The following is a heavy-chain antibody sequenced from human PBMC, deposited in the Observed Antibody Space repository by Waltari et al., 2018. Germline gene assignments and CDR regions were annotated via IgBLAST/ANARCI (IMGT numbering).Heavy chain of an antibody. Sequence: HVQLPESGPGLVKPSETLSLTCSVSGDFPSNDHWTWIRQAPGKGLEWIAYLRNTGATKCTPSLESRVTVSAVTSKKQFSLRLTSVTAADTAVYYCARLPTKYYDSLGWGFFDQWGQGILVTVSS. J-gene: IGHJ4*02. V-gene: IGHV4-59*08. CDR1: GDFPSNDH. D-gene: IGHD3-22*01. CDR2: LRNTGAT. CDR3: ARLPTKYYDSLGWGFFDQ.